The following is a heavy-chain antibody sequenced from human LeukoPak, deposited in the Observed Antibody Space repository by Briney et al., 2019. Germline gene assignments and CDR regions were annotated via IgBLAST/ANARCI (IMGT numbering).Heavy chain of an antibody. CDR2: ISGSGGST. J-gene: IGHJ3*02. CDR1: A. CDR3: ARGEGRYSYGYGAFDI. D-gene: IGHD5-18*01. V-gene: IGHV3-23*01. Sequence: AMXXVRQAPGXGRXWVSAISGSGGSTYYADSVKGRFTISRDNAKNSLYLQMNSLRAEDTAVYYCARGEGRYSYGYGAFDIWGQGTMVTVSS.